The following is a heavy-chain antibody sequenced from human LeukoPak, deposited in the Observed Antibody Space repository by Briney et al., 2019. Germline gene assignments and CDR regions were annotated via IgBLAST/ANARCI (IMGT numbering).Heavy chain of an antibody. CDR2: IIPIFGTA. D-gene: IGHD2-2*02. Sequence: SVKVSCKASGGTFSSYAISWVRQAPGQGHEWTGGIIPIFGTANYAQKFQGRVTITADESTSTAYTELSSLRSEDTAVYYCARGGYCSSTSYYNVGLEYFQHWGQGTLVTVSS. CDR3: ARGGYCSSTSYYNVGLEYFQH. V-gene: IGHV1-69*13. J-gene: IGHJ1*01. CDR1: GGTFSSYA.